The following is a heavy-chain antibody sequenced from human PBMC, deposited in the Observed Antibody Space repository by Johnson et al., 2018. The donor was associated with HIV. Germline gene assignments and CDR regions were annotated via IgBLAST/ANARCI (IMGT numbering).Heavy chain of an antibody. CDR3: ARLPSGYISDGFNI. CDR2: VSYDESSK. J-gene: IGHJ3*02. Sequence: QMQLVESGGGVVHPGRSLRLSCAASGFTFRSYPMNWVRQAPGKGLEWVAFVSYDESSKYYRDSVKGRFTISRDNSKNTLYLQMNSLRADETAVYYVARLPSGYISDGFNIWGQGTMVTVSS. CDR1: GFTFRSYP. V-gene: IGHV3-30*04. D-gene: IGHD5-18*01.